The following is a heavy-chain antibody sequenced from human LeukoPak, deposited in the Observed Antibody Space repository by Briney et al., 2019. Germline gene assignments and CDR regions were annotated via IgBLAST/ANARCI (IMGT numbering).Heavy chain of an antibody. V-gene: IGHV3-30*18. CDR1: GFTFSSYG. Sequence: GSLILSCAASGFTFSSYGMHWVRQAPGKGLEWVAVISYDGSNKYYADSVKGRFTISRDNSKNTLYLQMNSLRAEDTAVYYCAKMGDAGGNDYWGQGTLVTVSS. J-gene: IGHJ4*02. D-gene: IGHD3-16*01. CDR3: AKMGDAGGNDY. CDR2: ISYDGSNK.